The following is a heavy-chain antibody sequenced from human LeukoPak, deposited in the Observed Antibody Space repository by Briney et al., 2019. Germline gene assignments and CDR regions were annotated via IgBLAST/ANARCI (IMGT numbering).Heavy chain of an antibody. CDR1: GFTFSSYS. J-gene: IGHJ4*02. Sequence: PGGSLRLSCAASGFTFSSYSMNWVRQAPGKRLEWVSSISSSSSYIYYADSVKGRFTISRDNAKNSLYLQMNSLRAEDTAVYYCAKDRYVSGTYYISVWGQGTLVTVSS. CDR3: AKDRYVSGTYYISV. D-gene: IGHD3-10*01. V-gene: IGHV3-21*04. CDR2: ISSSSSYI.